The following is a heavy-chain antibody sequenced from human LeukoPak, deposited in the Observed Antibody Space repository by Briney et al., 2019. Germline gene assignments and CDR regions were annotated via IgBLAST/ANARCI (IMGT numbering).Heavy chain of an antibody. V-gene: IGHV3-23*01. CDR3: AKAPTNPAYYYYGMDV. J-gene: IGHJ6*02. Sequence: GGSLRLSCAASGFTFSSYAMSWVRQAPGKGLEWVSAISGSGGSTYYADSVKGRFTNSRDNSKNTLYLQMNSLRAEDTAVYYCAKAPTNPAYYYYGMDVWGQGTTVTVSS. CDR2: ISGSGGST. CDR1: GFTFSSYA. D-gene: IGHD1-14*01.